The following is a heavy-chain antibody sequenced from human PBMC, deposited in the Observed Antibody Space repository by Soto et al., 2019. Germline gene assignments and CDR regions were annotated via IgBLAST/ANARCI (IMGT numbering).Heavy chain of an antibody. Sequence: ASVKPSCKASGGTISSYAISWVRQAPGQGLEWMGGIIPIFGTANYAQKFQGRVTITADESTSTAYMELRSLRSDDTAVYYCARDREYYYDRIGNYYYHYGMHGWGQGTTVTV. CDR1: GGTISSYA. CDR2: IIPIFGTA. V-gene: IGHV1-69*13. J-gene: IGHJ6*01. CDR3: ARDREYYYDRIGNYYYHYGMHG. D-gene: IGHD3-22*01.